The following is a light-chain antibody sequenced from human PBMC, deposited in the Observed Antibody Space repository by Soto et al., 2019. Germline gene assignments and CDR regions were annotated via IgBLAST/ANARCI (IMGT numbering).Light chain of an antibody. CDR2: GAS. CDR1: ETVSSSY. CDR3: QQYGSSPST. J-gene: IGKJ2*01. V-gene: IGKV3-20*01. Sequence: EIVLTQSPGTLSLSPGERATLSCRASETVSSSYLAWYQQKPGQAPRLLIYGASIRATGIPDRFSGSGSGTDFTLTISRLEPEDFAVYYCQQYGSSPSTFGPGTKLDIK.